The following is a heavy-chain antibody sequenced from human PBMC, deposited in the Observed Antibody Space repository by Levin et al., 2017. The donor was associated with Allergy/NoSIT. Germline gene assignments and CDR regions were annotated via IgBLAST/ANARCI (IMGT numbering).Heavy chain of an antibody. J-gene: IGHJ4*02. D-gene: IGHD6-6*01. Sequence: RSGGSLRLSCAASGFTFSSYGMHWVRQAPGKGLEWVAVISYDGSNKYYADSVKGRFTISRDNSKNTLYLQMNSLRAEDTAVYYCRGYSSSSRRSYFDYWGQGTLVTVSS. CDR3: RGYSSSSRRSYFDY. V-gene: IGHV3-30*03. CDR1: GFTFSSYG. CDR2: ISYDGSNK.